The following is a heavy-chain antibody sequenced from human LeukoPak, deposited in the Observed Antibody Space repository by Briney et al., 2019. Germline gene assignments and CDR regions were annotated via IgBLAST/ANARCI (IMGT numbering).Heavy chain of an antibody. CDR1: GFTFSSYS. Sequence: PGGSLRLSCAASGFTFSSYSMNWVRQAPGKGLEWVSSISSSSSYIYYADSVKGRFTISRDNAKNSLYLQMNSLRAEDTAVYYCARERTRGYCSSTSCNNWFDPWGQGTLVTVSS. CDR3: ARERTRGYCSSTSCNNWFDP. D-gene: IGHD2-2*01. J-gene: IGHJ5*02. V-gene: IGHV3-21*01. CDR2: ISSSSSYI.